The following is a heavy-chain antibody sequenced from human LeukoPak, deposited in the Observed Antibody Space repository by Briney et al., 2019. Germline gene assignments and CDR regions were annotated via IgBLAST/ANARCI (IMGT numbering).Heavy chain of an antibody. Sequence: GGSLRLSCAASGFTVSSNYMSWVRQAPGKGLEWVSVIYSGGSTYYADSVKGRFTISGDNSKNTLYLQMNSLRAEDTAVYYCARVAKVNYYYYYMDVWGKGTTVTVSS. CDR1: GFTVSSNY. V-gene: IGHV3-53*01. CDR2: IYSGGST. J-gene: IGHJ6*03. CDR3: ARVAKVNYYYYYMDV.